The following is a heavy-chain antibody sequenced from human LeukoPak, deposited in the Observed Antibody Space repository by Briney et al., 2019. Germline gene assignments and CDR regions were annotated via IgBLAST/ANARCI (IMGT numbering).Heavy chain of an antibody. CDR1: GFTFSSYA. CDR2: ISGSGGST. Sequence: PGGSLRLSCAASGFTFSSYAMSWVRQAPGKGLEWVSAISGSGGSTYYADSVKGRFTISRDNSKNTLYLQMNSLRAEDTAAYYCASRKTYYDILTGYYYMDVWGKGTTVTVSS. V-gene: IGHV3-23*01. CDR3: ASRKTYYDILTGYYYMDV. J-gene: IGHJ6*03. D-gene: IGHD3-9*01.